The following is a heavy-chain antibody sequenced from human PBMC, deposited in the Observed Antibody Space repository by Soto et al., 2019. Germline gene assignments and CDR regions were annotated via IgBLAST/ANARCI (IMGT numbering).Heavy chain of an antibody. CDR1: GFTFSSYA. J-gene: IGHJ4*02. D-gene: IGHD3-10*01. CDR2: ISGSGGST. Sequence: GGSLRLSCAASGFTFSSYAMSWVRQAPGKGLEWVSAISGSGGSTYYADSVKGRFTISRDNSKNTLYLQMGSLRAEDMAVYYCATWSWYYGSGSRGGFDYWGQGTLVTVSS. V-gene: IGHV3-23*01. CDR3: ATWSWYYGSGSRGGFDY.